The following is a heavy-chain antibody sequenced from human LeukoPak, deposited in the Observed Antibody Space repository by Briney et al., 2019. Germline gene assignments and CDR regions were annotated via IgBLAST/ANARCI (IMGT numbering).Heavy chain of an antibody. CDR3: ARGVAAAGTWSFDY. D-gene: IGHD6-13*01. Sequence: GGSLRLSCAASGIKFSYSAMHWGRQAPGKGLQWVSLIAYDGSNKDYVDAVRGRFTIYRGDYKNTIYLKMNSLRPEHTAIYYCARGVAAAGTWSFDYWGQGSLVTVSS. CDR2: IAYDGSNK. V-gene: IGHV3-30*03. J-gene: IGHJ4*02. CDR1: GIKFSYSA.